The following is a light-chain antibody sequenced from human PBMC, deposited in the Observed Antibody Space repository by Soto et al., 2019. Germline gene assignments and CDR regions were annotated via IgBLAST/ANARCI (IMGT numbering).Light chain of an antibody. CDR1: QSIRKF. Sequence: DIQMTQSPSSLSASVGDSVTITCRASQSIRKFLGWYQQKPGKAPKLLIYAASSLHSGVPSRFSGSGSGTDFTLTISSLQPEDFATYYCQQSHSTPSFGQGTKVEIK. J-gene: IGKJ1*01. CDR2: AAS. V-gene: IGKV1-39*01. CDR3: QQSHSTPS.